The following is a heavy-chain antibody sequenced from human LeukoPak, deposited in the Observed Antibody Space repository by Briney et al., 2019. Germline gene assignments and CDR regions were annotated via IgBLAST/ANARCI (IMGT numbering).Heavy chain of an antibody. V-gene: IGHV3-23*01. J-gene: IGHJ6*02. CDR2: ISGSGGST. CDR1: GFTFSSYA. D-gene: IGHD3-10*01. CDR3: AKAMVRGIYYYGMDV. Sequence: PGGSLRLSCTASGFTFSSYAMHWVRQAPGKGLEYVSAISGSGGSTYYADSVKGRFTISRDNSKNTLYLQMNSLRAEDTAVYYCAKAMVRGIYYYGMDVWGQGTTVTVSS.